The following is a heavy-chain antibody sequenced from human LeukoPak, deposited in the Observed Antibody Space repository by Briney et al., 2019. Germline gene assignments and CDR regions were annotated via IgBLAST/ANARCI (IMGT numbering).Heavy chain of an antibody. CDR2: INPNSGGT. CDR1: GYTFTSYY. D-gene: IGHD3-22*01. CDR3: ASHYYDSSGYLVY. Sequence: VASVKVSCKASGYTFTSYYMHWVRQAPGQGLEWMGWINPNSGGTNYAQKFQGRVTMTRDTSISTAYMELSRLRSDDTAVYYCASHYYDSSGYLVYWGQGTLVTVSS. J-gene: IGHJ4*02. V-gene: IGHV1-2*02.